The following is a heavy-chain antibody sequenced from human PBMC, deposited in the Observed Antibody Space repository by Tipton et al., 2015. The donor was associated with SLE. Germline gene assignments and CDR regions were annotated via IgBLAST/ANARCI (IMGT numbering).Heavy chain of an antibody. V-gene: IGHV4-31*03. D-gene: IGHD3-3*01. J-gene: IGHJ3*02. CDR3: AGEGHLESSGFDI. CDR1: GGSISSGDYY. Sequence: TLSLTCTVSGGSISSGDYYWTWIRQLPGKGLEWIGYIYYSGDIHYNPSLKSRVAISLDTSKNQVSLKLKSVTAADTAMYYCAGEGHLESSGFDIWGQGTMVTVSS. CDR2: IYYSGDI.